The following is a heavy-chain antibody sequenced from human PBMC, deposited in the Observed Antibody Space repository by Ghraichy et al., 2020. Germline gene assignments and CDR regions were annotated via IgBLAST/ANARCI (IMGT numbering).Heavy chain of an antibody. CDR2: INPSGGST. CDR3: ARDRGIVVVPAYYYGMDV. V-gene: IGHV1-46*01. D-gene: IGHD2-2*01. J-gene: IGHJ6*02. Sequence: ASVKVSCKASGYTFTSYYMHWVRQAPGQGLEWMGIINPSGGSTSYAQKFQGRVTMTRDTSTSTVYMELSSLRSEDTAVYYCARDRGIVVVPAYYYGMDVWGQGTTVTVSS. CDR1: GYTFTSYY.